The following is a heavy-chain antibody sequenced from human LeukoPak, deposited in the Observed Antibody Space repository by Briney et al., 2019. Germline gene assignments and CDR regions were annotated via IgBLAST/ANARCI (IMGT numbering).Heavy chain of an antibody. Sequence: ASVKVSCKASGYSFTSYGISWVRQAPGRGLEWMGWISAYNGNTNYAQKVQGRVTMTTDTSTSTAYMELRSLRSDDTAVYYCARVSPYSPEYFQHWGQGTLVTVSS. CDR3: ARVSPYSPEYFQH. D-gene: IGHD6-13*01. CDR1: GYSFTSYG. J-gene: IGHJ1*01. V-gene: IGHV1-18*01. CDR2: ISAYNGNT.